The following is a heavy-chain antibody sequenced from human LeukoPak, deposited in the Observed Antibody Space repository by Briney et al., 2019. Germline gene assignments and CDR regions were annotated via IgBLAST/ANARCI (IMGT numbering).Heavy chain of an antibody. CDR2: IYYSGST. J-gene: IGHJ6*03. CDR1: GFTFSSYH. Sequence: PGGSLRLSCEVSGFTFSSYHMSWVRQPSGKGLEWIGNIYYSGSTYYNPSLKSRVTISLDTSKNQFSLKLSSVTASDTAVYYCARQGWYVDIFFHMDVWGKGTTVTISS. CDR3: ARQGWYVDIFFHMDV. V-gene: IGHV4-39*01. D-gene: IGHD6-19*01.